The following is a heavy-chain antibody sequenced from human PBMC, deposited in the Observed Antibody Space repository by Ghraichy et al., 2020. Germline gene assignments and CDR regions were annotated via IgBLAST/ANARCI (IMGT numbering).Heavy chain of an antibody. CDR3: AKRKGPSTVVTEGATDY. D-gene: IGHD4-23*01. Sequence: GESLRLSCAASGFTFSSYAMSWVRQAPGKGLEWVSAISGSGGSTYYADSVKGRFTISRDNSKNTLYLQMNSLRAEDTAVYYCAKRKGPSTVVTEGATDYWGQGTLVTVSS. CDR2: ISGSGGST. J-gene: IGHJ4*02. CDR1: GFTFSSYA. V-gene: IGHV3-23*01.